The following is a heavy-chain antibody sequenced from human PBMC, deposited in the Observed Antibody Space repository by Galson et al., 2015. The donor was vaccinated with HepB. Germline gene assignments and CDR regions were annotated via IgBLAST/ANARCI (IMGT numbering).Heavy chain of an antibody. D-gene: IGHD3-9*01. CDR3: VRDPPYGILTGYSHFDY. CDR2: ISHTSDYV. CDR1: GFTFKTHS. J-gene: IGHJ4*01. Sequence: SLRLSCAASGFTFKTHSMNWVRQAPGKGLEWVSSISHTSDYVFYAESVKGRFTVSRDNAVSSLYLQMSSLRAEDTAVYYCVRDPPYGILTGYSHFDYWGQGTLVTVSS. V-gene: IGHV3-21*01.